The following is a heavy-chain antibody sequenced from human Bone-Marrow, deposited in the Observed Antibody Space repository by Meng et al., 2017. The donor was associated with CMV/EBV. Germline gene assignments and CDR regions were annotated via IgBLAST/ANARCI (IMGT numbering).Heavy chain of an antibody. CDR1: GFSFNNYA. Sequence: GESLKISCAASGFSFNNYAMSWVRQAPGKGLVWVSRINNDGSTTNYADSVKGRFTISRDNAKNTLYLQMNSLRAEDTAVYYCERSAGRDGHWGQGTLVTVSS. D-gene: IGHD1-26*01. V-gene: IGHV3-74*01. CDR2: INNDGSTT. J-gene: IGHJ4*02. CDR3: ERSAGRDGH.